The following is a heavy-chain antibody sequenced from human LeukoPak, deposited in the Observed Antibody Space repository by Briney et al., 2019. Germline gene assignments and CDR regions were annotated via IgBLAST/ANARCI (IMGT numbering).Heavy chain of an antibody. D-gene: IGHD3-10*01. CDR1: GGSIISYY. J-gene: IGHJ6*02. Sequence: SEALPLTCPVSGGSIISYYWSWIRQPPGKGLEWIGYIYYSGSTNYNPSLKSRVTISVDTSKNQFSLKLSSVTAADTAVYYCARYPHPHYGSGSYRYYYYGMDVWGQGTTVTVSS. CDR3: ARYPHPHYGSGSYRYYYYGMDV. V-gene: IGHV4-59*01. CDR2: IYYSGST.